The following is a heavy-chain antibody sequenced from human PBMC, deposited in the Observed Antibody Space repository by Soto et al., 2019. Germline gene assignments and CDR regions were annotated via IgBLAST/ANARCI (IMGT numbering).Heavy chain of an antibody. CDR1: GYTFTSYA. D-gene: IGHD5-18*01. CDR3: ARERGYSRNWFYP. V-gene: IGHV1-3*01. Sequence: ASVKVSCKASGYTFTSYAMHWVRQAPGQRLEWMGWINAGNGNTKYSQKFQGRVTITRDTSASTAYMELSSLRSEDTAVYYCARERGYSRNWFYPWGQGTLVTVSS. CDR2: INAGNGNT. J-gene: IGHJ5*02.